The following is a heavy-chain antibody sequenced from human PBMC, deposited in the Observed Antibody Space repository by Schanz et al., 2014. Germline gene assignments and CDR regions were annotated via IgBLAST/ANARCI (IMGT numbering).Heavy chain of an antibody. CDR3: AGSGYYLLEY. CDR1: GGSISGYY. Sequence: QVQLQESGPGLVKPSETLSLTCTVSGGSISGYYWSWIRQPPGKGLEWIGYIYYTGSTNYNPALKGPLTISLAPPKALCPLRLSLVSAADTAVYYCAGSGYYLLEYWGQGTRVTVSS. D-gene: IGHD3-3*01. V-gene: IGHV4-59*08. CDR2: IYYTGST. J-gene: IGHJ4*02.